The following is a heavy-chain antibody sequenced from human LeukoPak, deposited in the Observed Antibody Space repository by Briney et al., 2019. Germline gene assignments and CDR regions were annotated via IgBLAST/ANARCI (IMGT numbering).Heavy chain of an antibody. CDR1: GGSISSYY. CDR3: ARETGTTEHDY. J-gene: IGHJ4*02. Sequence: SETLSLTCTVSGGSISSYYWSWIRQPPGKGLEWIGYIYYSGSTNYNPSLKSRVTISVDTSKNQFSLKLSSVTDADTAVYYCARETGTTEHDYWGQGTLVTVSS. V-gene: IGHV4-59*01. CDR2: IYYSGST. D-gene: IGHD1-7*01.